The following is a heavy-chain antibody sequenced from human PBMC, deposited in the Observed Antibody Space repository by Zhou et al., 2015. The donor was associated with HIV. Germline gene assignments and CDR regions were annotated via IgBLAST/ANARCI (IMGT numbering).Heavy chain of an antibody. CDR3: ARDDASGYHSFDF. CDR2: IVPMFGTI. V-gene: IGHV1-69*06. J-gene: IGHJ4*02. Sequence: QVHLVQSGAEVKKPGSSVKVSCKAPGDTFTNYGISWVRQAPGQGLEWMGGIVPMFGTINNARKFQGRVSMTRDRSTSTAYMELRSLRSDDSAMYYCARDDASGYHSFDFWGQGTLVSVSS. D-gene: IGHD3-22*01. CDR1: GDTFTNYG.